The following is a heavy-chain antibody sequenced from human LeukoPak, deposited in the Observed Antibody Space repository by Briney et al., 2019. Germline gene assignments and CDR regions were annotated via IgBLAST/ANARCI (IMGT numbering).Heavy chain of an antibody. Sequence: GGSLRLSCAASGFTFTYYAMNWVRQAPGKGLELVSAISGSDGSTYYAGSVKGRFTISRDNSKNTLYLQMNSLRAEDTAVYYCAKALGSTIYHGLDVWGRGTTVTVSS. CDR3: AKALGSTIYHGLDV. CDR2: ISGSDGST. D-gene: IGHD2-2*01. CDR1: GFTFTYYA. J-gene: IGHJ6*02. V-gene: IGHV3-23*01.